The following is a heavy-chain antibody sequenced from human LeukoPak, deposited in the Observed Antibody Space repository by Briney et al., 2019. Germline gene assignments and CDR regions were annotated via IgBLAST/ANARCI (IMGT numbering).Heavy chain of an antibody. CDR2: SNSDSSAI. D-gene: IGHD7-27*01. V-gene: IGHV3-48*01. CDR3: ARDLAWDYMDV. Sequence: GRSLRLSCAASGFTFSSNSMNWVRQAPGKGLEWVSYSNSDSSAIYYADSVRGRFTISRDNAKKSLYLQMNSLRVEDTAVYYCARDLAWDYMDVWVKGTTVTASS. CDR1: GFTFSSNS. J-gene: IGHJ6*03.